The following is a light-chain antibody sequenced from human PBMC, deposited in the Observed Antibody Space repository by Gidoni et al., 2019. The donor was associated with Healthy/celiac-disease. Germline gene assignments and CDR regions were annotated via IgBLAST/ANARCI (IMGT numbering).Light chain of an antibody. J-gene: IGKJ3*01. CDR2: DAS. V-gene: IGKV1-33*01. CDR1: QDISNY. Sequence: DIQMTQSSSSLSASVGDRVTITCQASQDISNYLNWYQQKPGKAPKLLIYDASNLETGVPSRFSGSGSGTDFTFTISSLQPEDIATYYCQQYDNLPSFTFXPXTKVDIK. CDR3: QQYDNLPSFT.